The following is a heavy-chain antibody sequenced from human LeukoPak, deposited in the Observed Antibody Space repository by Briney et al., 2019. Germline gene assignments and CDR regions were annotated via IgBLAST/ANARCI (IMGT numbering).Heavy chain of an antibody. CDR2: IIPILGIA. Sequence: SVTVSCKASGGTFSSYAIGWVRQAPGQGLEWMGRIIPILGIANYAQKFQGRVTITADKSKSTAYMELSSLRSEDTAVYYCARDRMAAAGTENFDYWGQGTLVTVSS. CDR3: ARDRMAAAGTENFDY. V-gene: IGHV1-69*04. D-gene: IGHD6-13*01. J-gene: IGHJ4*02. CDR1: GGTFSSYA.